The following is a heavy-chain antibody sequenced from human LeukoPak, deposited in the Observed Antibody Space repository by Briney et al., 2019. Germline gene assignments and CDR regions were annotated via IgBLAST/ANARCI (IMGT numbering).Heavy chain of an antibody. CDR1: GYTFTGYY. CDR3: ARVSFAAVAGRRGERWFDP. J-gene: IGHJ5*02. CDR2: INPSGGST. Sequence: GASVRVSCKASGYTFTGYYMHWVRQAPGQGLEWMGIINPSGGSTSYAQKFQGRVTMTRDTSTSTVYMELSSLRSEDTAVYYCARVSFAAVAGRRGERWFDPWGQGTLVTVSS. D-gene: IGHD6-19*01. V-gene: IGHV1-46*01.